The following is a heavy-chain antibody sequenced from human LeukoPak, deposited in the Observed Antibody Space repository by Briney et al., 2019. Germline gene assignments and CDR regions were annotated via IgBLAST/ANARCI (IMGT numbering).Heavy chain of an antibody. CDR1: GGSISSYY. D-gene: IGHD6-13*01. CDR2: IYYSGST. J-gene: IGHJ4*02. V-gene: IGHV4-39*01. Sequence: TSETLSLTCTVSGGSISSYYWGWIRQPPGKGLEWIGSIYYSGSTYYNPSLKSRVTISVDTSKNQFSLKLSSVTAADTAVYYCARRGGYSSSWYYFDYWGQGTLVTVSS. CDR3: ARRGGYSSSWYYFDY.